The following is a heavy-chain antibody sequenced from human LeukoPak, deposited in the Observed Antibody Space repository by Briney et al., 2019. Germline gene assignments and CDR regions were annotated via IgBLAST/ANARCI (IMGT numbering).Heavy chain of an antibody. CDR1: GFTFSSFW. CDR3: ARDSRKDSSGYRYFDY. CDR2: IWYDGSNK. V-gene: IGHV3-33*08. Sequence: GGSLRLSCAASGFTFSSFWMNWVRQAPGKGLEWVAVIWYDGSNKYYADSVKGRFTISRDNSKNTLYLQMNSLRAEDTAVYYCARDSRKDSSGYRYFDYWGQGTLVTVSS. D-gene: IGHD3-22*01. J-gene: IGHJ4*02.